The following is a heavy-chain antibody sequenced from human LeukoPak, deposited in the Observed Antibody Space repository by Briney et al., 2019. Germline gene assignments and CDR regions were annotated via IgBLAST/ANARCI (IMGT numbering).Heavy chain of an antibody. CDR3: TTYDFWSGYNP. CDR2: IKSKTDGGTT. V-gene: IGHV3-15*07. Sequence: PGGSLRLSCAASGFTFSSYSMNWVRQAPGKGLEWVGRIKSKTDGGTTDYAAPVKGRFTISRDDSKNTLYMQMNSLKTEDTAVYYCTTYDFWSGYNPWGRGTLVTVSS. J-gene: IGHJ5*02. D-gene: IGHD3-3*01. CDR1: GFTFSSYS.